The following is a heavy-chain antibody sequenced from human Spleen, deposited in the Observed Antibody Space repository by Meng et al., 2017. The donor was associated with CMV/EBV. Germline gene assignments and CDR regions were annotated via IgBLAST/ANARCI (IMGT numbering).Heavy chain of an antibody. V-gene: IGHV1-18*01. J-gene: IGHJ4*02. CDR1: GYTFTNYG. CDR2: ISGYNGDT. Sequence: ASVKVSCKASGYTFTNYGLCWVRQAPGQGLEWMGWISGYNGDTKYVQKFQGRVTMTRDTSMSTAYMEVTSLRSDDTTEYYCAREQWLVYYFDYWGQGTLVTVSS. D-gene: IGHD6-19*01. CDR3: AREQWLVYYFDY.